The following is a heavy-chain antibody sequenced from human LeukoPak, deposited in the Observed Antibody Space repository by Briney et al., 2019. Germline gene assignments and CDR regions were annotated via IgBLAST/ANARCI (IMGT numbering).Heavy chain of an antibody. CDR2: IIPIFGTA. J-gene: IGHJ6*03. CDR1: GGTFSSYA. CDR3: ARARYCSGGSCYPYYYYYMDV. D-gene: IGHD2-15*01. V-gene: IGHV1-69*01. Sequence: ASVKVSCKASGGTFSSYAISGVRQAPGQGLEWMGGIIPIFGTANYAQKFQGRVTITADESTSTAYMELSSLRSEDTAVYYCARARYCSGGSCYPYYYYYMDVWGKGTTVTVSS.